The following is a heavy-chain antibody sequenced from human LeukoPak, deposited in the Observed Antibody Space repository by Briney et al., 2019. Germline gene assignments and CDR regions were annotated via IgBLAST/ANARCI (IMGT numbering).Heavy chain of an antibody. CDR2: IYNSGSS. J-gene: IGHJ4*02. CDR1: GASISSYY. V-gene: IGHV4-4*09. CDR3: ARRTYSGGWD. Sequence: PSETLSLTCTVSGASISSYYWGWIRQPPGKGLEWIGYIYNSGSSNYSPSLKSRVTISMDTSKNQFSLRLTSVTAADTAVYYCARRTYSGGWDWGQGTLVTVSS. D-gene: IGHD6-19*01.